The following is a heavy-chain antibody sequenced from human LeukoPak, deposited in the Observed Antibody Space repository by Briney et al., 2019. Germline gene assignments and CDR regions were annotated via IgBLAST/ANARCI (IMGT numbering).Heavy chain of an antibody. CDR3: AKDLGGYYDSSGYSPAIDY. D-gene: IGHD3-22*01. V-gene: IGHV3-23*01. CDR1: GFTFSSYA. J-gene: IGHJ4*02. CDR2: ISGSGGST. Sequence: GGSLRLSCAASGFTFSSYAMSWVRQAPGKGLEWVSAISGSGGSTYYADSVKGRSTISRDNSKNTLYLQMNSLRAEDTAVYYCAKDLGGYYDSSGYSPAIDYWGQGTLVTVSS.